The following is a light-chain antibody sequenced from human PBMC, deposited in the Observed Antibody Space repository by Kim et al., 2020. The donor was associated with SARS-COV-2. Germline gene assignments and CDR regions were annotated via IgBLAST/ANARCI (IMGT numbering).Light chain of an antibody. CDR1: SGTIASNY. J-gene: IGLJ3*02. V-gene: IGLV6-57*01. CDR2: EDN. Sequence: GKTVTISCTRSSGTIASNYVQWYQQRPGSSPTTVIYEDNRRPSGVPDRFSGSIDSSSNSASLTISGLKTEDGADYYCQSYDSSNQVFGGGTKLTVL. CDR3: QSYDSSNQV.